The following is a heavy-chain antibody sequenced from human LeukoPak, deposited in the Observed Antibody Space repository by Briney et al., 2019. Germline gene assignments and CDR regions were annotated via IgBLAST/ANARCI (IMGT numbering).Heavy chain of an antibody. D-gene: IGHD3-10*01. V-gene: IGHV4-61*01. CDR1: GGSVSSGSYY. CDR2: IYYSGST. J-gene: IGHJ5*02. CDR3: ARGQGYNYYGLRYRFDP. Sequence: SETLSLACTVSGGSVSSGSYYWSWIRQPPGKGLEWIGYIYYSGSTNYNPSLKSRVTISVDTSKNQFSLKLSSVTAADTAVYYCARGQGYNYYGLRYRFDPWGQGTLVTVSS.